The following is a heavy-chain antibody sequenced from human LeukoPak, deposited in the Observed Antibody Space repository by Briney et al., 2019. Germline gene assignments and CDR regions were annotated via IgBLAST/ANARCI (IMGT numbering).Heavy chain of an antibody. CDR2: ISPNSGDT. Sequence: ASVKVSCKASGYTFTGYYMHWVRQAPGQGLEWMGWISPNSGDTDIAQKFQGRVTMTRDTSIATSYMEVDSLTSDDTAVYYCARESACGTTNCLAAGDWLDPWGQGTLVIVSS. CDR1: GYTFTGYY. CDR3: ARESACGTTNCLAAGDWLDP. D-gene: IGHD2-2*01. V-gene: IGHV1-2*02. J-gene: IGHJ5*02.